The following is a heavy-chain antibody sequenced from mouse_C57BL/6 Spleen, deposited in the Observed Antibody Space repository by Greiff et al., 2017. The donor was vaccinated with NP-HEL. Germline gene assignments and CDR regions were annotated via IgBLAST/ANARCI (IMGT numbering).Heavy chain of an antibody. J-gene: IGHJ4*01. D-gene: IGHD1-1*01. CDR2: ISSGSSTI. V-gene: IGHV5-17*01. Sequence: EVKVVESGGGLVKPGGSLKLSCAASGFTFSDYGMHWVRQAPEKGLEWVAYISSGSSTIYYADTVKGRFTISRDNAKNTLFLQMTSLRSEDTAMYYCARGNYGSSRGYAMDYWGQGTSVTVSS. CDR1: GFTFSDYG. CDR3: ARGNYGSSRGYAMDY.